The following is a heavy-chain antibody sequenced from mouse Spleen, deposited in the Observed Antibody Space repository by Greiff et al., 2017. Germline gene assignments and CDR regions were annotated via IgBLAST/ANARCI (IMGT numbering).Heavy chain of an antibody. J-gene: IGHJ4*01. V-gene: IGHV1-18*01. CDR2: INPNNGGT. D-gene: IGHD2-12*01. CDR1: GYTFTDYN. CDR3: ARYLHDDAMDY. Sequence: DVKLVESGPELVKPGASVKIPCKASGYTFTDYNMAWVKQSHGKSLEWIGDINPNNGGTIYNQKFKGKATLTVDKSSSTAYMELRSLTSEDTAVYYCARYLHDDAMDYWGQGTSVTVSS.